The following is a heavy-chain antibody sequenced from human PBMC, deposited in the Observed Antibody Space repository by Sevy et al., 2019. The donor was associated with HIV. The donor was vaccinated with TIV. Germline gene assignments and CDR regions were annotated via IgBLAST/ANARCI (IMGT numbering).Heavy chain of an antibody. Sequence: GGSLRLSCAASGFTFNNYNMHWVRQAPGKGLEWVALIWYDGNNKYYADSVKGRFTISRDNSKKTLYLQMNSLRAEDTAVYYFARDQRLSYYDSSDYCHRAGYFDFWGQGTMVTVSS. CDR1: GFTFNNYN. V-gene: IGHV3-33*01. D-gene: IGHD3-22*01. CDR3: ARDQRLSYYDSSDYCHRAGYFDF. CDR2: IWYDGNNK. J-gene: IGHJ4*02.